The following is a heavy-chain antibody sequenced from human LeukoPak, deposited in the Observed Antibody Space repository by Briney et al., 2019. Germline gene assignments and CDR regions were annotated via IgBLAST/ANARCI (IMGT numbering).Heavy chain of an antibody. Sequence: SGGSLRLSCAASGFTFSGYSMNWVRQAPGKGLEWVSYITSSSSAIYYADSVKGRFTISRDNAKNSLYLQMNSLRAEDTAVYYCARVRGSYHVDYWGQGTLVTVSS. CDR2: ITSSSSAI. CDR1: GFTFSGYS. V-gene: IGHV3-48*01. J-gene: IGHJ4*02. D-gene: IGHD1-26*01. CDR3: ARVRGSYHVDY.